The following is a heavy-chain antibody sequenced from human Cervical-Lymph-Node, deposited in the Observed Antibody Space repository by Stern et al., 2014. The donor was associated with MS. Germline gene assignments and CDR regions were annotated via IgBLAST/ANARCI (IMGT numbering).Heavy chain of an antibody. J-gene: IGHJ4*02. D-gene: IGHD3-16*02. CDR3: ARANEGHKYGYHFDS. CDR2: IYFTGST. V-gene: IGHV4-59*01. CDR1: DGSISGFY. Sequence: QLQLQESGPGLVKPSETLSLTCTVSDGSISGFYWSWIRQPPGQGLEWIGYIYFTGSTNYNPSLKSRVTMTVDTSENQFSLKLTSVTAADTAMYFCARANEGHKYGYHFDSWGQGTLVTVSS.